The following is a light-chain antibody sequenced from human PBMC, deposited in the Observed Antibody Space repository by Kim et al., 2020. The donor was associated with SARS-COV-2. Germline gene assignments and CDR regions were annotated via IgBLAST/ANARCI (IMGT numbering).Light chain of an antibody. V-gene: IGKV1-27*01. CDR1: QGINNY. Sequence: ASLGARVPITCRSSQGINNYLAWYQQKPGKPPKLLIYAASALQSRVPSRFSGSGSGTDFTLTVTSLQPEDVATYYCQKYDSAPWTFGLGTKVDIK. J-gene: IGKJ1*01. CDR3: QKYDSAPWT. CDR2: AAS.